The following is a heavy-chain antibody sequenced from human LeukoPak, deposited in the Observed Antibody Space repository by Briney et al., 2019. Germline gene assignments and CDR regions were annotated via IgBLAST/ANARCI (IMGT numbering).Heavy chain of an antibody. Sequence: ASVKVSCKASGYTFTSYYMHWVRQAPGQGLEWMGIINPSGGSTSYAQKFQGRVTMTRDTSTSTVYMELSSLRSDDTAVYYCAREGSGDYYYYYYMDVWGKGTTVTISS. J-gene: IGHJ6*03. D-gene: IGHD4-17*01. CDR1: GYTFTSYY. CDR2: INPSGGST. CDR3: AREGSGDYYYYYYMDV. V-gene: IGHV1-46*01.